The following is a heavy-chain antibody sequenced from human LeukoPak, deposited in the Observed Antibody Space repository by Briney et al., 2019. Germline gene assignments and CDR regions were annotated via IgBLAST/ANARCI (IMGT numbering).Heavy chain of an antibody. V-gene: IGHV4-30-4*01. J-gene: IGHJ4*02. CDR1: GGSISSGDYY. D-gene: IGHD6-13*01. CDR2: IYYSGST. CDR3: ARHGAGYSNSWYDY. Sequence: PSETLSLTCTVSGGSISSGDYYWSWIRQPPGKGLEWIGYIYYSGSTYYNPSLKSRVTISVDTSKNQFSLKLSSVTAADTAVYYCARHGAGYSNSWYDYWGQGTLVTVSS.